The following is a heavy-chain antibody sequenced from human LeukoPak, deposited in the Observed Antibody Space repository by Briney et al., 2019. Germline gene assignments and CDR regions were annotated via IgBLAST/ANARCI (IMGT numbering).Heavy chain of an antibody. V-gene: IGHV3-23*01. D-gene: IGHD4-17*01. CDR2: ISGSGAST. CDR1: GFIFSNYW. Sequence: SGGSLRLSCAASGFIFSNYWMHWVRQAPGKGLEWVSAISGSGASTYFAGSVKGRFTISRDNSKNTLSLQMNSLRAEDTAVYYCARHDYGDYDLYDYWGQGTLVTVSS. CDR3: ARHDYGDYDLYDY. J-gene: IGHJ4*02.